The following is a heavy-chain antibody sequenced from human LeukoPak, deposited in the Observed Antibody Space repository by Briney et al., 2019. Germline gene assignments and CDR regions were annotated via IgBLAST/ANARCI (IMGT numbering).Heavy chain of an antibody. J-gene: IGHJ6*03. CDR3: AREGGYSYATTHYYYYYYMDV. V-gene: IGHV3-7*01. CDR2: IRQDGSEK. CDR1: RFTFSSYW. Sequence: GGSLRLSCAASRFTFSSYWMSWVRQAPGKGLEWVANIRQDGSEKYYVDSVKGRFTISRDNAKNSLYLQMNSLRAEDTAVYYCAREGGYSYATTHYYYYYYMDVWGKGTTVTVSS. D-gene: IGHD5-18*01.